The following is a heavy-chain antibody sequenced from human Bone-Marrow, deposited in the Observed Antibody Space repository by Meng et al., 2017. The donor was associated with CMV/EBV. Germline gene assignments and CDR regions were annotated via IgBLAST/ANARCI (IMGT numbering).Heavy chain of an antibody. D-gene: IGHD2-2*01. Sequence: SVKVSCKASGGTFSSYTISWVRQAPGQGLEWMGRIIPILGIANYAQKFQGRVTITADKSTSTAYMELSSLRSEDTAVYYCARALIVVVPAAMGYWGQGTLVTVSS. V-gene: IGHV1-69*02. CDR3: ARALIVVVPAAMGY. CDR1: GGTFSSYT. J-gene: IGHJ4*02. CDR2: IIPILGIA.